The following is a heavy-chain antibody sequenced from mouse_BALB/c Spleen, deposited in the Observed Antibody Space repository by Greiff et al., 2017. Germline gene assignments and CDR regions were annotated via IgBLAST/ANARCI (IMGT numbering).Heavy chain of an antibody. V-gene: IGHV5-6*01. D-gene: IGHD2-4*01. CDR1: GFTFSSYG. J-gene: IGHJ3*01. CDR2: ISSGGSYT. CDR3: ARGDYDGAWFAY. Sequence: EVQLVESGGDLVKPGGSLKLSCAASGFTFSSYGMSWVRQTPDKRLEWVATISSGGSYTYYPDSVKGRFTISRDNAKNTLYLQMSSLKSEDTAMYYCARGDYDGAWFAYWGQGTLITVSA.